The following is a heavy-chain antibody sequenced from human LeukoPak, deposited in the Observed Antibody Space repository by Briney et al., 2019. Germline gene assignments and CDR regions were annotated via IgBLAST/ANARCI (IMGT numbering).Heavy chain of an antibody. CDR3: ARGLAPLNWFDP. CDR1: GGSFSGYY. Sequence: PSETLSLICAVYGGSFSGYYWSWIRQPPGKGLEWIGEINHSGSTNYNPSLKSRVTISVDTSKNQFSLKLSSVTAADTAVYYCARGLAPLNWFDPWGQGTLVTVSS. CDR2: INHSGST. J-gene: IGHJ5*02. V-gene: IGHV4-34*01.